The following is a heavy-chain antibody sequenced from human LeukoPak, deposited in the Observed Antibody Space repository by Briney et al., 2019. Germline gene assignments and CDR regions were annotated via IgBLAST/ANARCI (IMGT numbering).Heavy chain of an antibody. J-gene: IGHJ4*02. CDR3: ASNYYCSGGSCRDSPFDY. CDR2: ISYDGSNK. D-gene: IGHD2-15*01. CDR1: GFTFSSYA. Sequence: PGGSLRLSCAASGFTFSSYAMHWVRQALGKGLEWVAVISYDGSNKYYADSVKGRFTISRDNSKNTLYLQMNSLRAEDTAVYYCASNYYCSGGSCRDSPFDYWGQGTLVTVSS. V-gene: IGHV3-30*04.